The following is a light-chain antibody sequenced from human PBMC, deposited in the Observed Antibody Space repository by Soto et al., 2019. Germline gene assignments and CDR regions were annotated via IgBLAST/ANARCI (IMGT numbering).Light chain of an antibody. CDR3: LSHSGSSNV. CDR2: EVN. CDR1: SRDVGASDY. Sequence: QSALTQPPSASGSPGQSVAISCTGTSRDVGASDYVSWYQQHSGKAPKLLLYEVNKRPSGVPDPFSGSKSGNTASLTVSALQADDEADYYCLSHSGSSNVLGTGTKLTVL. V-gene: IGLV2-8*01. J-gene: IGLJ1*01.